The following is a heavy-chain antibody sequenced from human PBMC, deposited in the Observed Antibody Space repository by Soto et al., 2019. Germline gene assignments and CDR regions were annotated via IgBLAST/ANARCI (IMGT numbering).Heavy chain of an antibody. D-gene: IGHD2-15*01. CDR3: ARDEMVVVAAWWFDP. J-gene: IGHJ5*02. CDR1: GGSISSYY. CDR2: IYYSGST. Sequence: ASETLSLTCTVSGGSISSYYWSWIRQPPGKGLEWIGYIYYSGSTNYNPSLKSRVTISVDTSKNQFSLKLSSVTAADTAVYYCARDEMVVVAAWWFDPWGQGTLVTVSS. V-gene: IGHV4-59*01.